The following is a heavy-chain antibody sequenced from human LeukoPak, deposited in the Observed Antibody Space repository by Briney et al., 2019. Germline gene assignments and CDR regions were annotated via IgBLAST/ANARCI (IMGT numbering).Heavy chain of an antibody. CDR2: IYPGDSDI. CDR1: GYMFTNYW. J-gene: IGHJ2*01. V-gene: IGHV5-51*01. Sequence: GESLKISCKGSGYMFTNYWIGWARQMPGKGLEWMGIIYPGDSDIRYSPSFQGQVTISVDKSISTTYLQWNSLKSSDTAMYYCAKTGPHWYFEFWGRGTLVTVSP. CDR3: AKTGPHWYFEF.